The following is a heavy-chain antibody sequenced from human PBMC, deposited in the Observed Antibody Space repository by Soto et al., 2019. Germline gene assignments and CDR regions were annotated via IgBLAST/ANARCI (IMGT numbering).Heavy chain of an antibody. CDR2: MNPNSGNT. D-gene: IGHD2-15*01. Sequence: ASVKVSCKASGYTFTSYDINWVRQATGQGLEWMGWMNPNSGNTGYAQKFQGRVTMTRNTSISTAYMELSSLRSEDTAVYYCARAGYCSGGSCYYYYYYMDVWGKGTTVTVSS. CDR1: GYTFTSYD. CDR3: ARAGYCSGGSCYYYYYYMDV. J-gene: IGHJ6*03. V-gene: IGHV1-8*01.